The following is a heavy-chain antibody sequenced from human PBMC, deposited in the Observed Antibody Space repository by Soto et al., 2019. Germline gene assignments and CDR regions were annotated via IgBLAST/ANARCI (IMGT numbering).Heavy chain of an antibody. CDR2: ITYDGNTI. CDR3: AKLKDADYSASDH. D-gene: IGHD4-17*01. J-gene: IGHJ5*02. Sequence: QVQLVESGGGVVQPGRSLRLSCAASGFSFSSCAMHWVRQPPGKGLEWVAVITYDGNTIHYADSVKGRFTISRDNSKNTLSVQMNSLRAEDTAVYYCAKLKDADYSASDHWGQGTLVTVSS. V-gene: IGHV3-30-3*02. CDR1: GFSFSSCA.